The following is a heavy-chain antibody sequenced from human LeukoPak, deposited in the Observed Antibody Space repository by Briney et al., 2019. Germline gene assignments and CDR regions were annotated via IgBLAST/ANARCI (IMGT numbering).Heavy chain of an antibody. CDR3: AKVTIFGVVITSPFDY. CDR2: ISGSGGTT. D-gene: IGHD3-3*01. V-gene: IGHV3-23*01. Sequence: GGSLRLSCAASGFTFDTYAMGWVRQAPGKGLEWVSAISGSGGTTYYADSVKGRFTISRDNSKNTLYLQMNSLRAEGTAVYYCAKVTIFGVVITSPFDYWGQGTLVTVSS. CDR1: GFTFDTYA. J-gene: IGHJ4*02.